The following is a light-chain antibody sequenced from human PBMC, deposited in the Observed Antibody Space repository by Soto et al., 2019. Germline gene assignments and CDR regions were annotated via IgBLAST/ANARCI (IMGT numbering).Light chain of an antibody. CDR2: GAS. CDR1: QSVSSN. J-gene: IGKJ5*01. Sequence: EIVMTQSPATLSVSPGDTATLSCRASQSVSSNLAWYQQKPGQAPRLLIYGASSRATGIPDRFSGSGSGTDFTLTISSLEPEDFAVYYCQQRSNWLLTFGQGTRLEI. CDR3: QQRSNWLLT. V-gene: IGKV3-11*01.